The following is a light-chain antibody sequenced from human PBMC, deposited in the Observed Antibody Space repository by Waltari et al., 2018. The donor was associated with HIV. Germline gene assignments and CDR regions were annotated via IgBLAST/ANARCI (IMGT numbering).Light chain of an antibody. V-gene: IGLV3-21*02. J-gene: IGLJ3*02. CDR3: QVWDTSGDPWV. CDR1: NIGRKS. Sequence: SYVLTQPPSVAVAPGQTARITCGGNNIGRKSVHWYQQKPGQAPVLAVYDDTDRPSGIPERFSGSNSGNTATLTISRVEAGDEADYYCQVWDTSGDPWVFGGGTKLTVL. CDR2: DDT.